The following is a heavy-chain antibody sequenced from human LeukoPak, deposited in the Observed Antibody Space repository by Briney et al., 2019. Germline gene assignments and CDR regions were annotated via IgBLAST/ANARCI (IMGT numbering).Heavy chain of an antibody. Sequence: GGSLRLSCVASGFTFSSYWMHWVRQDPRKGLVWVSRINGDGRNINYADSVRGRFTISRDNAKNTLYLQMNTLRVEDTAVYYCARDSNDRASWAFDIWGQGTMVTVSS. J-gene: IGHJ3*02. D-gene: IGHD2-2*01. V-gene: IGHV3-74*01. CDR1: GFTFSSYW. CDR2: INGDGRNI. CDR3: ARDSNDRASWAFDI.